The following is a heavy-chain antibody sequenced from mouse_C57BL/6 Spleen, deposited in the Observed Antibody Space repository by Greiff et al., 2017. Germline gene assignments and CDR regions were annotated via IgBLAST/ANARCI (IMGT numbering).Heavy chain of an antibody. Sequence: EVQLVESGGGLVQPKGSLKLSCAASGFSFTSYAMNWIRQAPGKGLEWVGRIRSKSNNYATYYADSVKDRFTISRDDSESMLYLQMNNLKTEDTDMYDCERQGYCGSSRYAMDYWGQGTTVTVSS. CDR3: ERQGYCGSSRYAMDY. CDR1: GFSFTSYA. CDR2: IRSKSNNYAT. J-gene: IGHJ4*01. D-gene: IGHD1-1*01. V-gene: IGHV10-1*01.